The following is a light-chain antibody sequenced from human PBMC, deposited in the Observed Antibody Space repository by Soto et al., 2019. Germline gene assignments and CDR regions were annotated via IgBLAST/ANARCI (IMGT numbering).Light chain of an antibody. V-gene: IGLV2-8*01. CDR1: SSYVGGYNF. CDR2: YVT. CDR3: TSYAGSNIPVL. J-gene: IGLJ2*01. Sequence: QSALTQPPSASGSPGQSVTISCTGTSSYVGGYNFVSWYQQHPGKAPKLMLYYVTERPSGVPDRFSGSKSGNTASLTVSGVQGEDEADSYCTSYAGSNIPVLFGGGTKLTVL.